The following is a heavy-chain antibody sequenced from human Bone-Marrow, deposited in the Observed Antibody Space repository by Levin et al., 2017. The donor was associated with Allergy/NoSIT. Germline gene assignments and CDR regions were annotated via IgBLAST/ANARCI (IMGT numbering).Heavy chain of an antibody. V-gene: IGHV4-38-2*01. CDR3: SRSSGTGTARDY. D-gene: IGHD1-1*01. Sequence: SQTLSLTCAVSGYSISSGYYWGRIRQPPGKGLEWIGSIFQSGSTYYNPSLKSRVTMSVDTSKNQFSLKLNSVTAADTAVYYCSRSSGTGTARDYWGQGTLVTVSS. J-gene: IGHJ4*02. CDR2: IFQSGST. CDR1: GYSISSGYY.